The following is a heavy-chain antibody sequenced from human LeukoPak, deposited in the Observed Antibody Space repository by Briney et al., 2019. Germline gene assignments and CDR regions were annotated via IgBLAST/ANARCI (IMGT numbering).Heavy chain of an antibody. Sequence: GEYLKIYCNGSGYPFTRQWLAWVRQMPGKGLEGMGDIYHDDSDTRYSPSFQGQVTISADKSISTAYLQWSSLKASDTAMYYCARDLYYDFWSADPHGAFDIWGQGTMVTVSS. CDR1: GYPFTRQW. CDR3: ARDLYYDFWSADPHGAFDI. V-gene: IGHV5-51*01. J-gene: IGHJ3*02. D-gene: IGHD3-3*01. CDR2: IYHDDSDT.